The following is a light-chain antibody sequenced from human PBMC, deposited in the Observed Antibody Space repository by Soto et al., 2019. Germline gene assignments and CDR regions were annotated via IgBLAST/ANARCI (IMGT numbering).Light chain of an antibody. V-gene: IGKV3-20*01. CDR2: GAS. CDR1: QSVDSNS. CDR3: QQYGSSPLIT. J-gene: IGKJ5*01. Sequence: EIVLTQSPGTLSLSPGERATLSCRASQSVDSNSLAWYQHKPGQAPRLLIYGASSRAPGISDRYSGRGSGTDFTLTINRLEPEDFAVYHCQQYGSSPLITFGQGTRLEIK.